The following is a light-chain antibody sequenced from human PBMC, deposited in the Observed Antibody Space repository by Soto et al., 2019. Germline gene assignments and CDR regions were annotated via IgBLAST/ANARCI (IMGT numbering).Light chain of an antibody. J-gene: IGKJ1*01. CDR2: GAS. CDR1: QSVNNN. V-gene: IGKV3-15*01. CDR3: QQYVTSSPRT. Sequence: ETLMTQSPATLSVSPGERATLSCRASQSVNNNLAWYQQKLGQAPRVLIYGASTRATGIPARFTGSGSGTEFILTIISLQSEDSAVYYCQQYVTSSPRTFGQGTKVEIK.